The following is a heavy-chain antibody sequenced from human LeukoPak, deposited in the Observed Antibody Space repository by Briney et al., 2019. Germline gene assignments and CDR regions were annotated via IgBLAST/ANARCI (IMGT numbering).Heavy chain of an antibody. J-gene: IGHJ4*02. V-gene: IGHV4-59*01. CDR3: ARGYSSSWRREFDY. D-gene: IGHD6-13*01. CDR1: GVSITSYY. Sequence: SETLSLTCTVSGVSITSYYWTWIRQPPGKGLEWIGYFYYSGSTNYNPSLNSRVTISVDTSKNQFSLKLSSVTAADTAVYYCARGYSSSWRREFDYWGQGTLVTVSS. CDR2: FYYSGST.